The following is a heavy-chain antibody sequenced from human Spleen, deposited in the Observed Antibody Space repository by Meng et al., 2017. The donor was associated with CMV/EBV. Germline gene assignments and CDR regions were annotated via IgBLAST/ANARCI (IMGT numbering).Heavy chain of an antibody. CDR3: AKDGKWLQPLGYYFDY. CDR2: IWYDGSNK. CDR1: RFTFSGYG. Sequence: SRFTFSGYGMHWVRQAPGKGLEWVAVIWYDGSNKYYADSVKGRFTISRDNSKNTLYLQMNSLRAEDTAVYYCAKDGKWLQPLGYYFDYWGQGTLVTVSS. J-gene: IGHJ4*02. D-gene: IGHD5-24*01. V-gene: IGHV3-33*06.